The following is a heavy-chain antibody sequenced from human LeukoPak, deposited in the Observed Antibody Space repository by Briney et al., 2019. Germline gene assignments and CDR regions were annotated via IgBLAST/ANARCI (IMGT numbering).Heavy chain of an antibody. V-gene: IGHV3-23*01. CDR3: AAPSAYCGGDCYQPFDY. CDR2: ISGSGGST. Sequence: GGSLRLSCAASGFTFSSYAMSWVRQAPGKGLEWVLAISGSGGSTYYADSVKGRFTISRDNSKNTLYLQMNSLRAEGTAVYYCAAPSAYCGGDCYQPFDYWGQGTLVTVSS. J-gene: IGHJ4*02. CDR1: GFTFSSYA. D-gene: IGHD2-21*02.